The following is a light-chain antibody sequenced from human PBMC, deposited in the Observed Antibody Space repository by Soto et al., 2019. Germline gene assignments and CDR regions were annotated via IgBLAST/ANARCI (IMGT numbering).Light chain of an antibody. CDR1: QSISSW. Sequence: DIQMTQSPSTLSASVGDRVTITCRASQSISSWLAWYQQKPGKAPKLLIYDASSLESGVPSRFSGSGSGTEFTLTISSLQPDDFATYYCQQYETYWTFGQGTKGDI. V-gene: IGKV1-5*01. CDR3: QQYETYWT. J-gene: IGKJ1*01. CDR2: DAS.